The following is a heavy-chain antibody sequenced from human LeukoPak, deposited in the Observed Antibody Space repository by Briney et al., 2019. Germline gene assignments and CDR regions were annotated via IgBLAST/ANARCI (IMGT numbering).Heavy chain of an antibody. CDR2: IYPGDSDT. J-gene: IGHJ4*02. CDR1: GYSFASYW. CDR3: ARRGIAVAAHPDY. Sequence: GESLKISCKGSGYSFASYWIGWVRQMPGKGLEWMGIIYPGDSDTRYSPSFQGQVTISADKSISTAYLQWSSLKASDTAMYYCARRGIAVAAHPDYWGQGTLVTVSS. D-gene: IGHD6-19*01. V-gene: IGHV5-51*01.